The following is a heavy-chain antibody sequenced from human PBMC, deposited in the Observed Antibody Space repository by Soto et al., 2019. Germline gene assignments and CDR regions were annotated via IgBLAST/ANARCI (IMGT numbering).Heavy chain of an antibody. CDR3: ASCSTSCYIGGVDY. CDR2: INAGNGNT. Sequence: ASLKFSCKSSGDTLTSGASCCVRQAPGQRLEWMGWINAGNGNTKYSQKFQGRVTITRDTSASTAYMELSSLRSEDTAVYYCASCSTSCYIGGVDYWGQGTLVNVSA. CDR1: GDTLTSGA. D-gene: IGHD2-2*02. J-gene: IGHJ4*02. V-gene: IGHV1-3*01.